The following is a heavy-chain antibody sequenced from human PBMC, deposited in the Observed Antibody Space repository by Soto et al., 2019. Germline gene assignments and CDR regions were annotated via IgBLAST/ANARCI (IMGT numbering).Heavy chain of an antibody. Sequence: SETLSLTCTVSGGSISSYYWSWIRQPPGKGLEWIGHIHYSGSTNYNPSLRSRVTMTRDTSTSTLYMELTSLTSDDTAVYYCARGGHVVVVTAAFDYWGQGTLVTVSS. D-gene: IGHD2-21*02. CDR3: ARGGHVVVVTAAFDY. J-gene: IGHJ4*02. CDR1: GGSISSYY. CDR2: IHYSGST. V-gene: IGHV4-59*01.